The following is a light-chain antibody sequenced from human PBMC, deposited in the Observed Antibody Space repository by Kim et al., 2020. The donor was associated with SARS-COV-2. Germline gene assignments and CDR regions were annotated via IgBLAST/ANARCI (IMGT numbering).Light chain of an antibody. CDR3: QAWDSSGV. Sequence: SYELTQPPSVSVAPGKTARITCGGNNIGSKSVHWYQQKPGQAPVLVIYYDSDRPSGIPERFSGSNSGNTATLTISRVEAGDEADYYCQAWDSSGVFGGG. J-gene: IGLJ2*01. V-gene: IGLV3-21*04. CDR2: YDS. CDR1: NIGSKS.